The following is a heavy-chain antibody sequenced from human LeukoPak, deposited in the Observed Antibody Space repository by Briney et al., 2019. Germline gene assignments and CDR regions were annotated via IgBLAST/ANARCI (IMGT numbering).Heavy chain of an antibody. J-gene: IGHJ4*02. CDR2: INHSGST. CDR3: ARGRRGSSSFAGSKDFDY. V-gene: IGHV4-39*07. Sequence: SETLSLTCTVSGGSISSSSYYWSWIRQPPGKGLEWIGEINHSGSTNYNPSLKSRVTISVDTSKNQFSLKLSSVTAADTAVYYCARGRRGSSSFAGSKDFDYWGQGTLVTVSS. CDR1: GGSISSSSYY. D-gene: IGHD6-6*01.